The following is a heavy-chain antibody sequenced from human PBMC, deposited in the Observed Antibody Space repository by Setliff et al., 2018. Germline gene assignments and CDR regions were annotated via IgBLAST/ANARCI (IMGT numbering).Heavy chain of an antibody. Sequence: PSETLSLTCAVYGRSFGGYYWSWIRQPPGKGLEWIGKINHGGSTNYNPSLKSRVTISVDTSKNQFSLKLSSVTAADTAVYYCARSAANYDFWSGYVYWYFDLWGRGTLVTVSS. CDR3: ARSAANYDFWSGYVYWYFDL. CDR1: GRSFGGYY. J-gene: IGHJ2*01. CDR2: INHGGST. D-gene: IGHD3-3*01. V-gene: IGHV4-34*01.